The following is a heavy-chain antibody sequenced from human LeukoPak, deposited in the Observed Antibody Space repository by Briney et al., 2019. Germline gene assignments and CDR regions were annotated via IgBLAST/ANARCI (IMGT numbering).Heavy chain of an antibody. CDR3: AREVPAETYYYYYMDV. V-gene: IGHV1-18*01. CDR2: ISAYNGNT. D-gene: IGHD2-2*01. CDR1: GYTFTSYG. Sequence: ASVKVSCKASGYTFTSYGISWVRQAPGQGLEWMGWISAYNGNTNYAQKLQGRVTMTTDTSTSTAYMERRSLRSDDTAVYYCAREVPAETYYYYYMDVWGKGTTVTVSS. J-gene: IGHJ6*03.